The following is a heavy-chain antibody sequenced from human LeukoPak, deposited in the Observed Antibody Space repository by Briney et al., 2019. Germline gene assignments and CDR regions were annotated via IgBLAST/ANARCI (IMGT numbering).Heavy chain of an antibody. Sequence: PSETLSLTCTVSGGSISSYYWSWIRRPAGKGLEWIGRIYTSGSTNYNPSLKSRVTMSVDTSNNQFSLKLSSVTAADTAVYYCARGSVGSSSPWFDPWGQGTLVTVSS. CDR1: GGSISSYY. J-gene: IGHJ5*02. D-gene: IGHD6-13*01. CDR2: IYTSGST. V-gene: IGHV4-4*07. CDR3: ARGSVGSSSPWFDP.